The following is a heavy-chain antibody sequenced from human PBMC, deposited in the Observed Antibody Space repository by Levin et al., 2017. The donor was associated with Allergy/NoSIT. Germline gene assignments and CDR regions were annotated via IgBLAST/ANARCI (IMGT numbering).Heavy chain of an antibody. CDR1: GFTFSSYG. J-gene: IGHJ4*02. CDR2: ISYDGSNK. CDR3: AKEGDYYGSGSSGRAFDY. D-gene: IGHD3-10*01. V-gene: IGHV3-30*18. Sequence: GGSLRLSCAASGFTFSSYGMHWVRQAPGKGLEWVAVISYDGSNKYYADSVKGRFTISRDNSKNTLYLQMNSLRAEDTAVYYCAKEGDYYGSGSSGRAFDYWGQGTLVTVSS.